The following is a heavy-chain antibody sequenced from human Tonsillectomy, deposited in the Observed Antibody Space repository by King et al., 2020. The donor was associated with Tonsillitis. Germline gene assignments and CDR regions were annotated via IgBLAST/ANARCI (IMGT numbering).Heavy chain of an antibody. D-gene: IGHD6-19*01. V-gene: IGHV4-59*08. J-gene: IGHJ5*02. CDR2: IYYSGST. CDR1: GGSISSYY. CDR3: ARRQTSSGWYGGDWFDP. Sequence: VQLQESGPGLVKPSETLSLTCTVSGGSISSYYWSWIRQPPGKGLEWIGYIYYSGSTHYNPPLKSRVTISVDTSKNQFSLKLSSVTAADTAVYYCARRQTSSGWYGGDWFDPWGQGTLVTVSS.